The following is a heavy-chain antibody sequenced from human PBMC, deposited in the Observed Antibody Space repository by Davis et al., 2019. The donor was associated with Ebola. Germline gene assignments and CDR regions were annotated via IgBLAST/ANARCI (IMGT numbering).Heavy chain of an antibody. CDR2: MNPNSGNT. Sequence: ASVKVSCKASGYTFTSYDINWVRQATGQGLEWMGWMNPNSGNTGYAQKFQGRVTMTRNTSISTAYMELSSLRSEDTAVYYCARGRITGRTRWFDPWGQGTLVTVSS. CDR3: ARGRITGRTRWFDP. CDR1: GYTFTSYD. J-gene: IGHJ5*02. V-gene: IGHV1-8*01. D-gene: IGHD1-20*01.